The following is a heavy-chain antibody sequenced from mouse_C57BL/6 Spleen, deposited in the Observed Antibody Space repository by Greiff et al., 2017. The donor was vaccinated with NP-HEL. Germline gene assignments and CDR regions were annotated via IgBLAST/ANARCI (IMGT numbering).Heavy chain of an antibody. CDR1: GYTFTDYN. CDR3: ARVHYDYDAMDY. CDR2: INPNNGGT. V-gene: IGHV1-18*01. J-gene: IGHJ4*01. D-gene: IGHD1-1*02. Sequence: EVQLQQSGPELVKPGASVTIPCKASGYTFTDYNMDWVKQSHGKSLEWIGDINPNNGGTIYNQKFKGKATLTVDKSSSTAYMELRSLTSEDTAVYYCARVHYDYDAMDYWGQGTSVTVSS.